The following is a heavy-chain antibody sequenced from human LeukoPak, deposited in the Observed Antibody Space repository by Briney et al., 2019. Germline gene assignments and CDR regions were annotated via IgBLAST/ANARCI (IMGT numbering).Heavy chain of an antibody. Sequence: GGSLRLSCAASGFTLSNAYMSWVRQAPGKGVEWVGRIKNKTNGETTDYAAPVKGRFTISRDDSKNTLYLQMNSLKTEDTAVYYCTTTIVGVTTWFDPWGQGTLVTVSS. D-gene: IGHD1-26*01. CDR2: IKNKTNGETT. CDR3: TTTIVGVTTWFDP. J-gene: IGHJ5*02. CDR1: GFTLSNAY. V-gene: IGHV3-15*01.